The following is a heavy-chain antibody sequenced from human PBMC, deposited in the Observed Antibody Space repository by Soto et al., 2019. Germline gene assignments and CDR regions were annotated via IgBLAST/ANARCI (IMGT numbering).Heavy chain of an antibody. CDR1: GFTFSSYA. V-gene: IGHV3-23*01. Sequence: EVQLLESGGGLVQPGGSLRLSCAASGFTFSSYAMSWVRQSPGKGLEWVSVISGSGSTYYADSVKGRFTISRDNSKNTLYLQMNSLRAEDTAVYYCAKDPWAGAGTRCYFDYWGQGTLVTVSS. CDR2: ISGSGST. J-gene: IGHJ4*02. D-gene: IGHD6-13*01. CDR3: AKDPWAGAGTRCYFDY.